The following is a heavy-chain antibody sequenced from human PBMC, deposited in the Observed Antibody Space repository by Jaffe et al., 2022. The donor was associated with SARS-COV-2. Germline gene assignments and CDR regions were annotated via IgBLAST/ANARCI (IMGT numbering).Heavy chain of an antibody. V-gene: IGHV5-51*01. Sequence: EVQLVQSGAEVKKPGESLKISCKGSGYSFTTYWIGWVRQMPGKGLEWMGIIYPGDSDTRYSPSFQGQVTISADKSISTAYLQWSSLKASDSAMYYCGRQYKYGSRDSYFDYWGQGTLVSVSP. D-gene: IGHD5-18*01. CDR1: GYSFTTYW. CDR2: IYPGDSDT. CDR3: GRQYKYGSRDSYFDY. J-gene: IGHJ4*02.